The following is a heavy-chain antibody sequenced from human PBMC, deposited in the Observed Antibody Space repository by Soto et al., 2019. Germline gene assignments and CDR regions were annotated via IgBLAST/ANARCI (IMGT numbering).Heavy chain of an antibody. V-gene: IGHV1-3*01. CDR2: INAGNGNT. Sequence: ASVKVSCKASGYTFTSYYMNWVRQAPGQRLEWMGWINAGNGNTKYSQKFQGRVTITRDTSASTAYMELSSLRSEDTAVYYCARRDRHDAFDTWGQGTMVTVSS. CDR3: ARRDRHDAFDT. J-gene: IGHJ3*02. CDR1: GYTFTSYY.